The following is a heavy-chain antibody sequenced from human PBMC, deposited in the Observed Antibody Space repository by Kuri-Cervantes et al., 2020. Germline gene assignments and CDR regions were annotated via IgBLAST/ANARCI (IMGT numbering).Heavy chain of an antibody. CDR2: IYHSGST. J-gene: IGHJ4*02. D-gene: IGHD2-15*01. Sequence: SETLSLTCAVSGGSISSSNWWSWVRQPPGKGLEWVGEIYHSGSTNYNPSLKSRVTISVDTSKNQFSLKLSSVTAAYTAVYYCARVRIVVVVAAYFDYWGQGTLVTVSS. CDR1: GGSISSSNW. CDR3: ARVRIVVVVAAYFDY. V-gene: IGHV4-4*02.